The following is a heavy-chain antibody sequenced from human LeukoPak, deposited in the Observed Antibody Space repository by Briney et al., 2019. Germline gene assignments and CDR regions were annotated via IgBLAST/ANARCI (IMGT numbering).Heavy chain of an antibody. CDR1: GGSISSYY. CDR3: ARGHPAVAMRVFYFDY. Sequence: SETLSLTCTVSGGSISSYYWSWIRQPSGKGLEWIGYIYYSGSTNYNPSLKSRVTISVDTSKNQFSLKLSSVTAADTAVYYCARGHPAVAMRVFYFDYWGQGTLVTVSS. J-gene: IGHJ4*02. CDR2: IYYSGST. D-gene: IGHD5-12*01. V-gene: IGHV4-59*01.